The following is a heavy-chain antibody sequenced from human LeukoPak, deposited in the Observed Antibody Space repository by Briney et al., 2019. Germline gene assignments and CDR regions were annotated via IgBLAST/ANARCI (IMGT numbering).Heavy chain of an antibody. V-gene: IGHV4-39*07. CDR2: IYYSGST. CDR3: ARQYSSGWNGLDAFDI. D-gene: IGHD6-19*01. CDR1: GGSISSSSYY. J-gene: IGHJ3*02. Sequence: SETLSLTCTVSGGSISSSSYYWGWIRQPPGKGLEWIGSIYYSGSTYYNPSLKSRITISVDTSKNQFSLKLSSVTAADTAVYYCARQYSSGWNGLDAFDIWGQGTMVTVSS.